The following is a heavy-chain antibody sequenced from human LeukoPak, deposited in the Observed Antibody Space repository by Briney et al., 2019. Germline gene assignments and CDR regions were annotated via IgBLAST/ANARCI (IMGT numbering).Heavy chain of an antibody. V-gene: IGHV3-15*01. Sequence: GGSLRLSCVASGFTFSSYSMNWVRQAPGKGLEWVGRIKSKPNGGTTDYAAPVKGRFTISRDDSKNTLYLQMNSLKTEDTGVYYCSTDSLVLNYWGQGTLVTVSS. J-gene: IGHJ4*02. D-gene: IGHD3-16*01. CDR3: STDSLVLNY. CDR2: IKSKPNGGTT. CDR1: GFTFSSYS.